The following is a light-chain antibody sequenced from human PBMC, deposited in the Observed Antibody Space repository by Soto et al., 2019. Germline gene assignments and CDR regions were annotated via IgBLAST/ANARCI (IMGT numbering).Light chain of an antibody. CDR1: QSVSNY. Sequence: EIVLTQSPSTLSLSPGERATLSCRASQSVSNYLAWYQQKPGQAPRLLIYHASRRAIGIPARFSGSGSGTDFTLPLNSLEPEDFAVYYCQQRSNFGGGTKVEIK. CDR3: QQRSN. CDR2: HAS. J-gene: IGKJ4*01. V-gene: IGKV3-11*01.